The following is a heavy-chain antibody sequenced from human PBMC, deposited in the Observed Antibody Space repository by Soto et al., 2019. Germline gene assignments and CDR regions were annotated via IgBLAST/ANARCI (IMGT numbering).Heavy chain of an antibody. CDR1: GFTFDDYA. J-gene: IGHJ4*02. Sequence: EVQLVESGGGLVQPGRSLRLSCAASGFTFDDYAMHWVRQAPGKGLEWVSGISWNSGSIGYADSVKGRFTISRDNAKNSKYMQMHSLSAEDTALYDCENGTKRGGRVTVAGPKGYWGQGTLVTVSS. CDR2: ISWNSGSI. V-gene: IGHV3-9*01. D-gene: IGHD3-16*01. CDR3: ENGTKRGGRVTVAGPKGY.